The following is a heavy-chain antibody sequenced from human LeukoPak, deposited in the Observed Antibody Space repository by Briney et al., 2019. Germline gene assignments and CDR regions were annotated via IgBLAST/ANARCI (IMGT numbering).Heavy chain of an antibody. CDR3: ARDYSSGWNSGNWFDP. Sequence: ASVKVSCKASGYTFTSYGISWVRQAPGQGLEWMGWISAYNGNTNYAQKLQGRVTMTTDTSTSTAYMELSRLRSDDTAVYYCARDYSSGWNSGNWFDPWGQGTLVTVSS. CDR1: GYTFTSYG. J-gene: IGHJ5*02. V-gene: IGHV1-18*01. D-gene: IGHD6-19*01. CDR2: ISAYNGNT.